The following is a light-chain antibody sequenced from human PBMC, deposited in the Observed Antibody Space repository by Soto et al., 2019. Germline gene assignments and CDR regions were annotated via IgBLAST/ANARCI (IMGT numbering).Light chain of an antibody. J-gene: IGLJ1*01. Sequence: QSALTQTASVSASPGQSITISCTGTSSDVGGYNFVSWYQQHPGKAPKLIIHEVTNRLSGVSNRFSGSKSGNTASLTISGLQAEDEAVYYCAAWDDSLSGYVFGTGTKLTVL. CDR3: AAWDDSLSGYV. CDR2: EVT. V-gene: IGLV2-14*03. CDR1: SSDVGGYNF.